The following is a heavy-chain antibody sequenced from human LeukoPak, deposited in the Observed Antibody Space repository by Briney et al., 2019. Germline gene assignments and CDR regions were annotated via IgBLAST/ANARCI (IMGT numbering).Heavy chain of an antibody. CDR3: ARATLDIVVVPAWFWFDP. D-gene: IGHD2-2*01. CDR1: GGSISSGGYS. CDR2: IYHSGST. V-gene: IGHV4-30-2*01. Sequence: SQTLSLTCAVSGGSISSGGYSWGWIRQPPGKGLEWIGYIYHSGSTYYNPSLKSRVTISVDRSKNQFSLKLSSVTAADTAVYYCARATLDIVVVPAWFWFDPWGQGTLVTVSS. J-gene: IGHJ5*02.